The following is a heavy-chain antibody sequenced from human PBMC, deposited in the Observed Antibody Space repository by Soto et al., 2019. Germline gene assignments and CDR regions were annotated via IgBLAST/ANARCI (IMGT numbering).Heavy chain of an antibody. CDR2: MYPGDSDI. CDR3: ARIAGSPSGMDV. J-gene: IGHJ6*02. V-gene: IGHV5-51*01. D-gene: IGHD2-21*01. Sequence: GESLKISFQGSGFSFTTYWIAWVRQIPGKGLEWMGIMYPGDSDIRYSPSFRGQVSISADRSITTAYLQWSSLKASDTAIHYCARIAGSPSGMDVWGLGTTVTV. CDR1: GFSFTTYW.